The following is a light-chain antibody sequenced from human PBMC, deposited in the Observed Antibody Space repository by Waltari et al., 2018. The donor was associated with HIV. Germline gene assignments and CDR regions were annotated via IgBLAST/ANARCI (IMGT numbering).Light chain of an antibody. CDR1: NSNLGSNS. Sequence: QSVLTQPPSASGTPGQRVTISCSGSNSNLGSNSVNWYQQLPGPAPHFVSYNNKRRPSGVPDRVSGSKSGASASLAISGLQSEDEAAYYCATWDDSLNGLVFGGGTRLTVL. V-gene: IGLV1-44*01. J-gene: IGLJ3*02. CDR2: NNK. CDR3: ATWDDSLNGLV.